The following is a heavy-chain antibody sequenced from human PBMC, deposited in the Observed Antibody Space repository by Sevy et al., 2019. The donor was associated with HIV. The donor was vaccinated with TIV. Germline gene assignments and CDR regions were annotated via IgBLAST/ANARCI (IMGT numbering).Heavy chain of an antibody. Sequence: ASVKVSCKASGYTFTSYYMHWVRQAPGQGLEWMGIINPSGGSTSYAQKFQGRVTMTRDTSTRTVYMELSSLRSEDTAVYYCARGAPLGYCSGGSCPLFYYYYGMDVWGQGTTVTVSS. D-gene: IGHD2-15*01. CDR2: INPSGGST. CDR3: ARGAPLGYCSGGSCPLFYYYYGMDV. J-gene: IGHJ6*02. CDR1: GYTFTSYY. V-gene: IGHV1-46*03.